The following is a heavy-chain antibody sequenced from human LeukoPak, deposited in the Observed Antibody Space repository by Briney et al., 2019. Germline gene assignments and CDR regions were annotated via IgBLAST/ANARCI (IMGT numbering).Heavy chain of an antibody. D-gene: IGHD6-19*01. J-gene: IGHJ4*02. V-gene: IGHV4-34*01. Sequence: SETLSLTCAVYGGSFSGYYWSWIRQPPGKGLEWIGEINHSGSTNYNPSLKSRVTISVDTSKNQFSLKLSSVTAADTAVYYCARDEQAVAGNLDYWGQGTLVTVSS. CDR1: GGSFSGYY. CDR3: ARDEQAVAGNLDY. CDR2: INHSGST.